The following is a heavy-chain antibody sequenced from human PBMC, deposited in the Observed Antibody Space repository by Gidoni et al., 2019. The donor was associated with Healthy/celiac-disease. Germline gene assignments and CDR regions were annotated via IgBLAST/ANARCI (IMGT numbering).Heavy chain of an antibody. Sequence: EVQLVESGGGLVQPGGSLTLPCAASGFTVRSNYRSWVRQAPGKGLEWVAVIDSGGSKYYADSVKGRFTISRDNSKNTLYLQMNSLRAEDTAVYYCARELGDSSGYYPPLVAFDIWGQGTMVTVSS. CDR2: IDSGGSK. D-gene: IGHD3-22*01. CDR1: GFTVRSNY. J-gene: IGHJ3*02. V-gene: IGHV3-66*01. CDR3: ARELGDSSGYYPPLVAFDI.